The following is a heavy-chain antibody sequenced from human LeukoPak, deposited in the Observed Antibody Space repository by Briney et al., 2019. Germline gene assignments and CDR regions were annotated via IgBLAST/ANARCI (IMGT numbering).Heavy chain of an antibody. CDR2: ISSDGSST. D-gene: IGHD6-13*01. V-gene: IGHV3-74*01. J-gene: IGHJ4*02. CDR3: GRGGKVEQLVLAR. Sequence: GGSLRLSCAASGISVSSNYMSWVRQAPGKGLVWVSRISSDGSSTTYADSVKGRFTISRDNAKNTLYLQMNSLRAEDTAVYYCGRGGKVEQLVLARWGQGSLVTVSS. CDR1: GISVSSNY.